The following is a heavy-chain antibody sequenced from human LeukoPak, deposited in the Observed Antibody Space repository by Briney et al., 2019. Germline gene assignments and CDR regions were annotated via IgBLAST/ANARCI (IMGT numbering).Heavy chain of an antibody. D-gene: IGHD4-17*01. CDR2: IYYSGST. CDR3: ARDTPSYGFDY. J-gene: IGHJ4*02. CDR1: GGSISSYY. V-gene: IGHV4-59*01. Sequence: SETLSLTCNVSGGSISSYYWSWIRQPPGKGLEWIGYIYYSGSTNYNPSLKSRVTISVDTSKNQFSLKLSSVTAADSAVYYCARDTPSYGFDYWGQGTLVTVSS.